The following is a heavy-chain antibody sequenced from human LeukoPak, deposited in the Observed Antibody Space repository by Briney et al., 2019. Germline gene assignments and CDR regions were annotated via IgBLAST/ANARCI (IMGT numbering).Heavy chain of an antibody. J-gene: IGHJ4*02. D-gene: IGHD6-19*01. CDR1: GGSISNYH. CDR2: IHTSGST. Sequence: SETLSLTCTVSGGSISNYHWSWIRQPAGKGLEWIGQIHTSGSTNYNPPLKSRVTVSIDTPENQLSLTIRSVTAADTAIYYCARRHISSGWSFDYWGQGTLVPVSS. CDR3: ARRHISSGWSFDY. V-gene: IGHV4-4*07.